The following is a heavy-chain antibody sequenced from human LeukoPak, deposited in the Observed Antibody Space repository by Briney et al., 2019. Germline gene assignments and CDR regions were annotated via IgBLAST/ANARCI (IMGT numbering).Heavy chain of an antibody. CDR3: VSHSDPLTSYSFDY. J-gene: IGHJ4*02. CDR2: IHSDGNT. V-gene: IGHV3-53*01. CDR1: VFNVITKS. D-gene: IGHD3-9*01. Sequence: GGSLRLSCAASVFNVITKSMSWVRQAPGKGLEWVSIIHSDGNTCYADSVKGRFTISRDTSKNTVSLQMNSLGAEDAAVYYCVSHSDPLTSYSFDYWGQGTLVTVPS.